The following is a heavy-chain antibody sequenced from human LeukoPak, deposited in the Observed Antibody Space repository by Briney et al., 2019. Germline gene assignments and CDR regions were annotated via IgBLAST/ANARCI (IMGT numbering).Heavy chain of an antibody. CDR3: ARELNDAFDI. Sequence: KPSETLSLTCTVSGGSISSYYWSWIRQPPGKGLEWIGYIYYSGSTNYNPSLKSRVTISVDTSKNQSSLKLSSVTAADTAVYYCARELNDAFDIWGQGTMVTVSS. V-gene: IGHV4-59*01. J-gene: IGHJ3*02. CDR2: IYYSGST. CDR1: GGSISSYY.